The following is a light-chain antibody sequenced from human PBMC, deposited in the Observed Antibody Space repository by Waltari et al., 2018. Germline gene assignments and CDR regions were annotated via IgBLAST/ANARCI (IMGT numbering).Light chain of an antibody. CDR2: EAT. CDR3: CSYAGSSTLT. CDR1: SGDIGSYNL. V-gene: IGLV2-23*01. Sequence: QSALTQPASVSASPGQSITISCTGTSGDIGSYNLVSWYQQHPGKAPKLMIYEATKRPSGVSNRFSGSRSGNTASLTISGLRAEDEADYYCCSYAGSSTLTFGGGTKLTVL. J-gene: IGLJ3*02.